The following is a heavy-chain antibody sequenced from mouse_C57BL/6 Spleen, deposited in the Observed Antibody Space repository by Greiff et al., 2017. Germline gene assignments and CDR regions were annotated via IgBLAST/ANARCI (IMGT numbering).Heavy chain of an antibody. V-gene: IGHV5-4*01. D-gene: IGHD3-3*01. CDR2: ISDGGSYT. CDR1: GFTFSSYA. J-gene: IGHJ2*01. CDR3: AREGDEDKDFDY. Sequence: VQLKESGGGLVKPGGSLKLSCAASGFTFSSYAMSWVRQTPEKRLEWVATISDGGSYTYYPDNVKGRFTISRDNAKNNLYLQMSHLKSEDTAMYYCAREGDEDKDFDYWGQGTTLTVSS.